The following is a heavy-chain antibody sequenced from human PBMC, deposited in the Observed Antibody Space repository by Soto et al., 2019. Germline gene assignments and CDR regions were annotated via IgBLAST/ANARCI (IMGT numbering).Heavy chain of an antibody. CDR1: GGTFSSYA. Sequence: SVKVSCKASGGTFSSYAISWVRQAPGQGLEWMGGIIPIFGTANYAQKFQGRVTITADESTSTAYMELSSLRSEDTAVYYCARDPSSYDSSGYYPLDYWGQGTLVTVSS. D-gene: IGHD3-22*01. V-gene: IGHV1-69*13. CDR2: IIPIFGTA. J-gene: IGHJ4*02. CDR3: ARDPSSYDSSGYYPLDY.